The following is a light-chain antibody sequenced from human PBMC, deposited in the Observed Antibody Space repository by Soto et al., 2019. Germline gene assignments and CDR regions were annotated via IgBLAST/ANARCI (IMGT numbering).Light chain of an antibody. CDR1: SDDICAYKY. V-gene: IGLV2-14*01. Sequence: QCALSQPASVSGSPVQSITISCTGSSDDICAYKYVSWYLQHPGKDPKLIIFEVNNRPSGVSNRFYGSKSGNTASLTSYGIQAADAAHYYCMAYTTGSXLYVVGSGTKVXV. CDR3: MAYTTGSXLYV. J-gene: IGLJ1*01. CDR2: EVN.